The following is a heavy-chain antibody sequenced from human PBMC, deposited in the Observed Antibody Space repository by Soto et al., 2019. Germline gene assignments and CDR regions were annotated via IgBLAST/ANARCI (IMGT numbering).Heavy chain of an antibody. CDR2: INHSGST. CDR1: GGSFSGYY. V-gene: IGHV4-34*01. CDR3: ASSHAVYYMDV. Sequence: QVQLQQWGAGLLKPSETLSLTCAVYGGSFSGYYWSWIRQPPGKGLEWIGEINHSGSTNYNPSLKSRVTISVDTSKNQFSLKLSSVTAADTDVYYCASSHAVYYMDVWGKGTTVTVSS. J-gene: IGHJ6*03.